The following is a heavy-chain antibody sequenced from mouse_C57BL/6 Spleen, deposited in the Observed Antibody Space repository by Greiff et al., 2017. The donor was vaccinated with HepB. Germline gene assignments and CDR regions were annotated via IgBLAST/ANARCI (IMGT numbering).Heavy chain of an antibody. CDR2: IDPNSGGT. V-gene: IGHV1-72*01. CDR3: SSYSSSWFAY. D-gene: IGHD1-1*01. J-gene: IGHJ3*01. Sequence: VQLQQPGAELVKPGASVKLSCKASGYTFTSYWLHWVKQRPGRGLEWIGRIDPNSGGTKYNEKFKSKATLTVDKTSRTAYMQLSSLKSEDSAFYYCSSYSSSWFAYWGQGTLVTVSA. CDR1: GYTFTSYW.